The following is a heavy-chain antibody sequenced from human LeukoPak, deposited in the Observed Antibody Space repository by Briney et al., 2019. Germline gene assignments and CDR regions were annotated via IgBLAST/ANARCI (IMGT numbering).Heavy chain of an antibody. Sequence: GGSLRLSCAASGLTFSSNWMHWVRQAPGKGLVWVSRINEDGSTTNYADSVKGRSTIFRDNAKNTLHLQMNSLRAEDTAVYYCVRDLGGRSGHWGQGTLVTVSS. CDR2: INEDGSTT. V-gene: IGHV3-74*01. CDR3: VRDLGGRSGH. CDR1: GLTFSSNW. D-gene: IGHD1-26*01. J-gene: IGHJ4*02.